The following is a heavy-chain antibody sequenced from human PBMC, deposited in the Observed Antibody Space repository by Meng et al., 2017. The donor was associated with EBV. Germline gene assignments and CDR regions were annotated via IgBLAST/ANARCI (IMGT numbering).Heavy chain of an antibody. J-gene: IGHJ4*02. Sequence: EVQLGGEGGGPFRLGGSLRLSCACSGFTVSRFWMPWVRQVPGKGLVWVARTNEDGGITNYADSVKGRFIISRDNTRNTLYLQMNSLRDEDTAVYFCSRDLAGPFDDWGQGTLVTVSS. V-gene: IGHV3-74*01. CDR3: SRDLAGPFDD. CDR1: GFTVSRFW. CDR2: TNEDGGIT.